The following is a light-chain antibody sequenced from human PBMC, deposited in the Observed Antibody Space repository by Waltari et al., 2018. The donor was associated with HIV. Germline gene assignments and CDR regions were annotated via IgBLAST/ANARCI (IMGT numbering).Light chain of an antibody. V-gene: IGKV1-12*01. CDR3: QQANSFPYT. Sequence: DTQLTQSPSSVSASVGNRVTITCRASHDISRWLAWYQQKPGKAPKLLIYAASSLQGGVPSRFSGSGSGTEFTLTISSLQPEDFATYYCQQANSFPYTFGQGTKLDIK. CDR1: HDISRW. CDR2: AAS. J-gene: IGKJ2*01.